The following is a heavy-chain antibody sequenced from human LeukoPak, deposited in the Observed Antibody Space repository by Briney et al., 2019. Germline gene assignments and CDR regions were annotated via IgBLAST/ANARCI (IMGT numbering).Heavy chain of an antibody. V-gene: IGHV4-4*02. CDR2: IYHSGST. D-gene: IGHD2-2*01. Sequence: SETLSLTCAVSGGSISSSNWWSWVRQPPGKGLEWIGEIYHSGSTNYNPSLKSRVTISVDKSKNQFSLKLSSVTAADTAVYYCARHGRELVVPVDYWGQGTLVTVSS. CDR3: ARHGRELVVPVDY. CDR1: GGSISSSNW. J-gene: IGHJ4*02.